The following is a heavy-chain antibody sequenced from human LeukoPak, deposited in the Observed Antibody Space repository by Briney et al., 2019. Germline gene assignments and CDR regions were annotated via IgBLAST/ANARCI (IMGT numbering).Heavy chain of an antibody. V-gene: IGHV1-69*13. Sequence: SVKVSCKASGGTFSSYAISWVRQAPGQGLEWMGGIIPIFGTANYAQKFQGRVTITADESTSTAYMELSSLRSEDTAVYYCARGTQGLYSSSSGRSRFDPWGQGTLVTVSS. J-gene: IGHJ5*02. CDR1: GGTFSSYA. CDR3: ARGTQGLYSSSSGRSRFDP. D-gene: IGHD6-13*01. CDR2: IIPIFGTA.